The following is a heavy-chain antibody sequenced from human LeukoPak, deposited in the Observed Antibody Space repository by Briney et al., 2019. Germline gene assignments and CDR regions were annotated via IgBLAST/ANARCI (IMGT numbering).Heavy chain of an antibody. CDR2: IYTSGST. CDR1: GGSFSGYY. J-gene: IGHJ5*02. D-gene: IGHD7-27*01. Sequence: PSETLSLTCAVYGGSFSGYYWSWIRQPAGKGLEWIGRIYTSGSTNYNPSLKSRVTMSVDTSKNQFSLKLSSVTAADTAVYYCARGELGYWFDPWGQGTLVTVSS. V-gene: IGHV4-59*10. CDR3: ARGELGYWFDP.